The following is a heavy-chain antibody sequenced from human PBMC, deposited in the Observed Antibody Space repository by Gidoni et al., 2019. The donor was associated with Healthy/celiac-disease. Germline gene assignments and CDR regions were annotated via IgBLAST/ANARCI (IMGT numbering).Heavy chain of an antibody. CDR1: GGSISSSSYY. CDR2: IYYSGST. J-gene: IGHJ5*02. V-gene: IGHV4-39*01. CDR3: VRYCSSTSCYAGEFDWFDP. Sequence: QLQLQESGPGLVKPSETLSLTCTVSGGSISSSSYYWGWIRQPPGKGLEWIGSIYYSGSTYYNPSLKSRVTISVDTSKNQFSLKLSSVTAADTAVYYCVRYCSSTSCYAGEFDWFDPWGQGTLVTVSS. D-gene: IGHD2-2*01.